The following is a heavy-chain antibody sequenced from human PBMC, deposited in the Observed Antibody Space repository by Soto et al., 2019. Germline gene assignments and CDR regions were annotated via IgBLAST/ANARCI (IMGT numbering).Heavy chain of an antibody. J-gene: IGHJ5*02. V-gene: IGHV4-30-4*01. CDR2: IYYSGST. CDR3: AREIILRHNWFDP. D-gene: IGHD3-3*01. Sequence: QVQLQESGPGLVKPSQTLSLTCTVSGGSISSGDYYWSWIRQPPGKGLEWIGYIYYSGSTYYNPSLKSRVTISVDTSKNQFSLKLSSVTAADTAVYYSAREIILRHNWFDPWGQGTLVTVSS. CDR1: GGSISSGDYY.